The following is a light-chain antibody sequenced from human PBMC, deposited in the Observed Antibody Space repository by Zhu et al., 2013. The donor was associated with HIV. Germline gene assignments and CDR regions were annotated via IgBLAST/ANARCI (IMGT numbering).Light chain of an antibody. CDR3: QQYGRSPYT. CDR1: QSVSNRY. Sequence: DIVLTQSPGTLSLSPGERATLSCRASQSVSNRYLAWYQQKPGQAPRLLLYGASTRATGIPDKFSGSGSGTDFTLAINRLEPEDFAVYYCQQYGRSPYTFGQGTKLEI. J-gene: IGKJ2*01. CDR2: GAS. V-gene: IGKV3-20*01.